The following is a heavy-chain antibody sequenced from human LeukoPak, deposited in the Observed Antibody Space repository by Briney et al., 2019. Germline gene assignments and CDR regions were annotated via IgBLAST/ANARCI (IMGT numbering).Heavy chain of an antibody. V-gene: IGHV3-23*01. Sequence: GGSLRLFCAASGFTFSSYAISWVRHAPGKGLEWVSAISGSGGSTYYADSVKGRFTISRDNSKNTLYLQMNSLRAENTAVYYCAMYYDRLNTDAFDIWGQGTMVTVSS. J-gene: IGHJ3*02. CDR3: AMYYDRLNTDAFDI. CDR1: GFTFSSYA. CDR2: ISGSGGST. D-gene: IGHD3-22*01.